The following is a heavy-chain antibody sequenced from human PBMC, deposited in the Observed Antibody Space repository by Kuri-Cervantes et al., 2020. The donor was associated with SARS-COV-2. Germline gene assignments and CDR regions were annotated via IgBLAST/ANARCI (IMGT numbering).Heavy chain of an antibody. V-gene: IGHV1-18*04. CDR1: GFTVSSNY. D-gene: IGHD1-14*01. Sequence: GESLKISCAASGFTVSSNYMSWVRQAPGQGLEWMGWISAYNGNTNYAQKLQGRVTMTTDTSTSTAYMELRSLRSDDTAVYYCARGTTGAFDIWGQGTMVTVSS. CDR3: ARGTTGAFDI. J-gene: IGHJ3*02. CDR2: ISAYNGNT.